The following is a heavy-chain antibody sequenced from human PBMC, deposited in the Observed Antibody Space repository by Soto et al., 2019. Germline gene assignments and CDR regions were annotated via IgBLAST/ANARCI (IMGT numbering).Heavy chain of an antibody. D-gene: IGHD6-19*01. J-gene: IGHJ6*03. Sequence: GASVKVSCKASGYTFTNFGISWVRQAPGQGLEWMGWISAYNGNTNYAQKLQGRVTMTTDTSTSTAYMELRSLRSDDTAVYYCARAAPYSSGWYNYYYYMDVWGKGTTVTVS. V-gene: IGHV1-18*01. CDR1: GYTFTNFG. CDR2: ISAYNGNT. CDR3: ARAAPYSSGWYNYYYYMDV.